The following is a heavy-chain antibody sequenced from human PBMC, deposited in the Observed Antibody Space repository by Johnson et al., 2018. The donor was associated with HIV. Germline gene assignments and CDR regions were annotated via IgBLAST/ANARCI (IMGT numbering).Heavy chain of an antibody. V-gene: IGHV3-43*02. CDR3: AKGLRRITMIVVA. CDR1: GFTFDDYA. D-gene: IGHD3-22*01. J-gene: IGHJ3*01. CDR2: ISWDGGST. Sequence: VQLVESGGGVVQPGRSLRLSCAASGFTFDDYAMHWVRQAPGKGLEWVSGISWDGGSTYYADSVKGRFTISRDNSKNSLYLQMNSLRTEDTALYYCAKGLRRITMIVVAWGQGTMVTVSS.